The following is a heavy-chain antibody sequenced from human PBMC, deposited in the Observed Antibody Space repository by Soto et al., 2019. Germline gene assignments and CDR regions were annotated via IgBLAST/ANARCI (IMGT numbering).Heavy chain of an antibody. D-gene: IGHD6-13*01. CDR1: GFTFSSYS. Sequence: EVQLVESGGGLVQPGGSLRLSCAASGFTFSSYSMNWVRQAPGKGLEWVSYISSSSSTIYYADSVKGRFTISRDNAKNSLYLQMNSLRAEDTAVYYCARGIAAAGTPLWGRGTLVTVSS. J-gene: IGHJ2*01. CDR3: ARGIAAAGTPL. CDR2: ISSSSSTI. V-gene: IGHV3-48*01.